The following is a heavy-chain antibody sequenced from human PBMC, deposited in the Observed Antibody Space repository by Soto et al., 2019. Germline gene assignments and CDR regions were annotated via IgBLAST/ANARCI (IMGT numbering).Heavy chain of an antibody. Sequence: GESLKISCKGSGYSFTSYWIGWVRQMPGKGLEWMGIIYPGDSDTRYSPSFQGQVTISADKSISTAYLQWSSLKASDTAMYYCARSGLYCSGGSCYSTNWFDPWGQGTLVTVSS. J-gene: IGHJ5*02. D-gene: IGHD2-15*01. V-gene: IGHV5-51*01. CDR1: GYSFTSYW. CDR3: ARSGLYCSGGSCYSTNWFDP. CDR2: IYPGDSDT.